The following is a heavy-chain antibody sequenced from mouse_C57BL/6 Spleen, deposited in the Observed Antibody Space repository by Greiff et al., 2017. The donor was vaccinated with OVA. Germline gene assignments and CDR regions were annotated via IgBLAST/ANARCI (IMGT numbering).Heavy chain of an antibody. D-gene: IGHD4-1*01. CDR2: ISDGGSYS. CDR1: GFTFSNYA. CDR3: ARDRGLGRFAY. V-gene: IGHV5-4*01. J-gene: IGHJ3*01. Sequence: EVQLVESGGGLVKPGGSLKLSCAASGFTFSNYAMSWVRQTPEKRLEWVATISDGGSYSYYPDHVQGRFTISSDNAKNNLYLQMSHLKSEDTAMDYCARDRGLGRFAYWGQGTLVTVSA.